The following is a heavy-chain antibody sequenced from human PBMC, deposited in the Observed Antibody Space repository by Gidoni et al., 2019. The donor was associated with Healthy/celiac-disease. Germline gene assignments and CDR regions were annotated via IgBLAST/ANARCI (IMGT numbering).Heavy chain of an antibody. J-gene: IGHJ5*02. CDR3: ARDYVILTKGQQLIWFDP. CDR1: GYTFTRYD. D-gene: IGHD6-13*01. V-gene: IGHV1-8*01. Sequence: QVQLVQSGAEVKKPGASVKVSCKASGYTFTRYDINWVRQATGQGLEWMGWMNPNSGNTGYAQKFQGRVTMTRNTSISTAYMELSSLRSEDTAVYYCARDYVILTKGQQLIWFDPWGQGTLVTVSS. CDR2: MNPNSGNT.